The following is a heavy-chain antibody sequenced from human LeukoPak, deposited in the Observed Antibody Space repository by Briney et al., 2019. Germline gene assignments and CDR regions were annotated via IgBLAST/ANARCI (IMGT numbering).Heavy chain of an antibody. V-gene: IGHV1-2*06. CDR2: INPNSGGT. J-gene: IGHJ4*02. Sequence: ASVKVSCKASGYTLTDYYMHWVRQAPGQGLEWMGRINPNSGGTNYAQKFQGRVTMTGDTSISTVYMELSRLRSDDTTVYYCARVGYYESSGYYEYWSQGTLVTVSS. CDR1: GYTLTDYY. D-gene: IGHD3-22*01. CDR3: ARVGYYESSGYYEY.